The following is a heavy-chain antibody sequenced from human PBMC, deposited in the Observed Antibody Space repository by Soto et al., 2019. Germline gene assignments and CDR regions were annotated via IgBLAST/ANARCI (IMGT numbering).Heavy chain of an antibody. V-gene: IGHV3-21*01. CDR1: GFTFSSYS. CDR2: ISSSSSYI. Sequence: EVQLVESGGGLVKPGGSLRLSCAASGFTFSSYSMNWVRQAPGKGLEWVSSISSSSSYIYYADSVKGRFTISRDNAKKSLDLQMNSLRAEGTAVYYCATHYFDYWGQGTLVTVSS. CDR3: ATHYFDY. J-gene: IGHJ4*02.